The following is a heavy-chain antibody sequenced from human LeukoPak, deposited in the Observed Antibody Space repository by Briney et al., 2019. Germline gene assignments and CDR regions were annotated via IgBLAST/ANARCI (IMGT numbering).Heavy chain of an antibody. J-gene: IGHJ5*02. CDR3: AEDYYDSSGILNWFDP. CDR2: ISAYNGNT. D-gene: IGHD3-22*01. V-gene: IGHV1-18*01. CDR1: GYTFANSG. Sequence: GASVKVSCKASGYTFANSGLSWVRQAPGQGLEWMGWISAYNGNTNYAQKFQGRVTMTTDTSTSTAYMELRSLRSDDTAVYYCAEDYYDSSGILNWFDPWGQGTLVTVSS.